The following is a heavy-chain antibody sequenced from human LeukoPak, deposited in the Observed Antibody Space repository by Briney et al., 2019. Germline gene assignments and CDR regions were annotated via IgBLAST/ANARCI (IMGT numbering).Heavy chain of an antibody. CDR3: AKAYCSSTSCRWFDP. Sequence: GGFLRLSCAASGFIFSSYAMSWVRQAPGKGLEWVSTISGSGGSTYYADSVKGRFTISRDNSKNTLYLQMNSLRAEDTALYYCAKAYCSSTSCRWFDPWGQGTLVTVSS. V-gene: IGHV3-23*01. J-gene: IGHJ5*02. D-gene: IGHD2-2*01. CDR2: ISGSGGST. CDR1: GFIFSSYA.